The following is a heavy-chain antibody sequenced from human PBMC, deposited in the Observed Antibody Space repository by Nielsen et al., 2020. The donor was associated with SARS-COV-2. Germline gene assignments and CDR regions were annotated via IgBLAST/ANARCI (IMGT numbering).Heavy chain of an antibody. D-gene: IGHD3-22*01. CDR1: EFTFSVYW. Sequence: GGSLRLSCVGSEFTFSVYWMSWVRQAPGKGLEWVANIRQDGADIYYMDSVKGRFTISRDNAQNSLFLQMTSLRPEDTATYYCARDGGSSGYYKLDHWGQGTLVTVSS. V-gene: IGHV3-7*03. CDR2: IRQDGADI. J-gene: IGHJ4*02. CDR3: ARDGGSSGYYKLDH.